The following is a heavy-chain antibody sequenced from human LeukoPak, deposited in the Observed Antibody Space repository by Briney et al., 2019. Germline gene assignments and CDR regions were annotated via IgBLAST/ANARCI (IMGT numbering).Heavy chain of an antibody. Sequence: GGSLRLSCATSGFSFSNYVMSWVPQAPGKGREWVSDLSGSRGGTYYADSVRGRFSISRDNAKNTLYLQMNSLRAEDTAVYYCARGLSGYASSLGYWGQGTLVTVSA. CDR3: ARGLSGYASSLGY. J-gene: IGHJ4*02. D-gene: IGHD6-6*01. CDR1: GFSFSNYV. V-gene: IGHV3-23*01. CDR2: LSGSRGGT.